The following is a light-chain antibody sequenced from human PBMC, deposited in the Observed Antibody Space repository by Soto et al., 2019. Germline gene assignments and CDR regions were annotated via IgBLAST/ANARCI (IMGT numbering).Light chain of an antibody. J-gene: IGKJ5*01. Sequence: EVALTQSPVTLSLSPGERATLSCRASQSFRGLLAWYQQKPGQAPRLLIYDAYNRATGIPPRFSGSGSGTDFTLTFSSLEPEDSAVYYCQQRHMWPITFGQGTRLEIK. CDR3: QQRHMWPIT. CDR2: DAY. V-gene: IGKV3-11*01. CDR1: QSFRGL.